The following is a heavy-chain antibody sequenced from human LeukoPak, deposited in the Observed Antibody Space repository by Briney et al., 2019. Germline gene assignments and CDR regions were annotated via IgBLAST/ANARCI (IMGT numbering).Heavy chain of an antibody. CDR1: GGSFSGYY. CDR3: ARARGSSVDY. Sequence: SSETLSLTCAVYGGSFSGYYWSWIRQPPGKGLEWIGEINHSGSTNYNPSLKSRVTISVDTSKNQFSLKLSSVTAADTAVYYCARARGSSVDYWGQGTLVTVSS. CDR2: INHSGST. V-gene: IGHV4-34*01. J-gene: IGHJ4*02. D-gene: IGHD1-26*01.